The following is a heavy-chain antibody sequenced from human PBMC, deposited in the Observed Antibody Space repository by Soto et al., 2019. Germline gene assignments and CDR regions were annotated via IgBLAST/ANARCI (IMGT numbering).Heavy chain of an antibody. Sequence: QVQLVQSGAEVKQPGASVKVSCRTSGYTFTNYDISWVRQATGQGLEWMGWMNPDSANTGYAQKFQGRVTMTRDTSINTASMELNSLTSEDTAIYYCARAIRDQLLSDYWGQGSLVIVSS. D-gene: IGHD2-2*01. CDR1: GYTFTNYD. V-gene: IGHV1-8*01. CDR2: MNPDSANT. CDR3: ARAIRDQLLSDY. J-gene: IGHJ4*02.